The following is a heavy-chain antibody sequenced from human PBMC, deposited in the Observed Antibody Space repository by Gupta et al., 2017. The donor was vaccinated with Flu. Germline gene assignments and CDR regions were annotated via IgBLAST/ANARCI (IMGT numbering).Heavy chain of an antibody. CDR2: IRTYDGYI. Sequence: QVQLVQSGPEVKKPGASVKLSCTTSGYTFTAFGISWVLQAPGQGLEWVGWIRTYDGYIKYAQKFQGRVTMTTDTSTGSAYMELRSLRSDDTAVYYCARDLPHDYWGQGTLVTVSS. CDR3: ARDLPHDY. J-gene: IGHJ4*02. V-gene: IGHV1-18*01. CDR1: GYTFTAFG.